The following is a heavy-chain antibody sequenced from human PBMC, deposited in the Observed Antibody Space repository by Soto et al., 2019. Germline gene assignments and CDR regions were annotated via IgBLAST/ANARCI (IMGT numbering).Heavy chain of an antibody. CDR3: ARGVAGSGFDL. Sequence: PSQTVSLTCAISGDSDSSNTAAWNWIRSSPSRGLEWLGRTYYRSNWRHDYAVSVKSRITVNPDTSKNHFSLQLNSVTPDDTAVYYCARGVAGSGFDLWGQGTLVTVSS. V-gene: IGHV6-1*01. D-gene: IGHD6-19*01. CDR1: GDSDSSNTAA. J-gene: IGHJ4*02. CDR2: TYYRSNWRH.